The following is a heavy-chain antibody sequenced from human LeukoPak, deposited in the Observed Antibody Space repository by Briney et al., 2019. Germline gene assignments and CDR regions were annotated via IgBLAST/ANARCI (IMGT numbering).Heavy chain of an antibody. D-gene: IGHD1-26*01. Sequence: PGGSLRLSCAASGFTLSSCSMTWVRQAPGKGLEWVSSISSSSSYIYYADSVKGRFTISRDNAKNSLYLQMNSLRAEDTAVYYCARERWGIVRATPHWGQGTLVTVSS. CDR2: ISSSSSYI. CDR3: ARERWGIVRATPH. CDR1: GFTLSSCS. J-gene: IGHJ4*02. V-gene: IGHV3-21*01.